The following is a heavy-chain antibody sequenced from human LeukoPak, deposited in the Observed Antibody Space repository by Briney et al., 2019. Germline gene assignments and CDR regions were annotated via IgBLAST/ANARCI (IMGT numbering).Heavy chain of an antibody. V-gene: IGHV3-30*03. J-gene: IGHJ4*02. CDR3: ARDRPIAY. CDR1: GFTFSSYG. CDR2: ISYDGSNK. Sequence: GGSLRLSCAASGFTFSSYGMHWVRQAPGKELEWVAVISYDGSNKYYADSVKGRFTISRDNAKNTLYLQLDSLRADDTALYYCARDRPIAYWGQGTLVTVSS.